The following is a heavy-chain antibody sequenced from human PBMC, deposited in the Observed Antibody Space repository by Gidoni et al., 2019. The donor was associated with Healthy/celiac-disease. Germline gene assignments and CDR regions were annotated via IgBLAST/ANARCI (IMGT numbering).Heavy chain of an antibody. J-gene: IGHJ6*02. CDR1: GFTFDDYA. V-gene: IGHV3-9*01. CDR2: ISWNSGSI. CDR3: AKDMGVDYDSSGYSYYYYYGMDV. D-gene: IGHD3-22*01. Sequence: EVQLVESGGGLVQPGRSLRLSCAASGFTFDDYAMHWVRQAPGKGLEWVSGISWNSGSIGYADSVKGRFTISRDNAKNSLYLQMNSLRAEDTALYYCAKDMGVDYDSSGYSYYYYYGMDVWGQGTTVTVSS.